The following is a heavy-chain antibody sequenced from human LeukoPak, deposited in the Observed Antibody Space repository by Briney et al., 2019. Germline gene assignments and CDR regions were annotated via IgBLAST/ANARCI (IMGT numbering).Heavy chain of an antibody. CDR1: GGSFSGYH. J-gene: IGHJ5*02. CDR2: INHSGST. D-gene: IGHD1-26*01. CDR3: ASLDVGA. V-gene: IGHV4-34*01. Sequence: SETLSLTCAVYGGSFSGYHWSWIRQPPGKGLEWIGEINHSGSTNYNPSLKSRVTISVDTSKNQFSLKLSSVTAADTAVYYCASLDVGAWGQGTLVTVSS.